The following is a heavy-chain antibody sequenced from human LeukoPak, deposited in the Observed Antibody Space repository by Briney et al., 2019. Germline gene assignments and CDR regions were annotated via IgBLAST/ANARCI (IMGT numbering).Heavy chain of an antibody. CDR2: ISGSGDNT. J-gene: IGHJ4*02. V-gene: IGHV3-23*01. CDR1: GFTFISYA. CDR3: AKDTPLGRYFDWPDY. D-gene: IGHD3-9*01. Sequence: GPLRLSCAASGFTFISYAMSWVRQVPGKGLEWVSVISGSGDNTYYADSVKGRFTISRDNSKNMLYLQMNSLRAEDTAVYYCAKDTPLGRYFDWPDYWGQGTLVTVSS.